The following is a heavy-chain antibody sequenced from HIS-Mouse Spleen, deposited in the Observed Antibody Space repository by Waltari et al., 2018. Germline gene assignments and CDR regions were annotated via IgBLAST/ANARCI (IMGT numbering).Heavy chain of an antibody. CDR2: ICSSGST. J-gene: IGHJ2*01. Sequence: QLQLQESGPGLVKPSETLSLTCTVSGGSISSSSYYWGWIRQPPGKGLEWIGSICSSGSTYYNPSLKSRVTRSVDTSKNQFSLKLSSVTAADTAVYYCAREIPYSSSWYDWYFDLWGRGTLVTVSS. V-gene: IGHV4-39*07. D-gene: IGHD6-13*01. CDR1: GGSISSSSYY. CDR3: AREIPYSSSWYDWYFDL.